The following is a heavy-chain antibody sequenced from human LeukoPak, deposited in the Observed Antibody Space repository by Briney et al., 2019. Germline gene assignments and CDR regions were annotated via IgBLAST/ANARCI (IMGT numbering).Heavy chain of an antibody. CDR1: GFTFSNYA. CDR2: VSDSGRST. D-gene: IGHD1-26*01. V-gene: IGHV3-23*01. J-gene: IGHJ5*02. CDR3: AQNQWEFPA. Sequence: GGSLRLSCAASGFTFSNYAMSWVRQAPGKGLELVSGVSDSGRSTYYADSVQGRFIISRDNSKNTLYLQMNSLRVEDTAAYFCAQNQWEFPAWGQGTLVTVSS.